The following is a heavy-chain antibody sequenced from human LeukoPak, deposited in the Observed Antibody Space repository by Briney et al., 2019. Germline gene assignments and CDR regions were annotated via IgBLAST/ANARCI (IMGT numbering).Heavy chain of an antibody. CDR3: ARPRGVAARPRLSYAFDI. CDR2: INPNSGGT. Sequence: GASVKVSCKASGYTFTGYYMHWVRQAPGQGLEWMGWINPNSGGTNYAQKFQGRVTMTRDTSISTAYMELSRLRSDDTAVYYCARPRGVAARPRLSYAFDIWGQGTMVTVSS. D-gene: IGHD6-6*01. CDR1: GYTFTGYY. V-gene: IGHV1-2*02. J-gene: IGHJ3*02.